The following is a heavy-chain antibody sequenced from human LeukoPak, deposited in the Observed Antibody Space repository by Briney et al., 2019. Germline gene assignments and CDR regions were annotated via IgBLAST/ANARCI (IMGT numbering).Heavy chain of an antibody. V-gene: IGHV3-23*01. CDR3: AKGGGRGPNPLYYFDY. J-gene: IGHJ4*02. Sequence: QPGGSLRLSCAASGFTFSSYAMSWVRQPPGKGLEWVSAISGSGGSTYYADSVKGRSTISRDKSKNTLYLQMNSRRAEDTAVYYCAKGGGRGPNPLYYFDYWGQGTLVTVSS. CDR1: GFTFSSYA. D-gene: IGHD1-14*01. CDR2: ISGSGGST.